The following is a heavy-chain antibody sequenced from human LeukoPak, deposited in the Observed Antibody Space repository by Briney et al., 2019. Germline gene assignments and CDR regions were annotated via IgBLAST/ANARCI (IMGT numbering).Heavy chain of an antibody. V-gene: IGHV3-9*01. D-gene: IGHD1-1*01. CDR3: ARERGWFDP. CDR2: ISWNSGNI. Sequence: GRSLRLSCAASGFTFDDYAMHWVRQAPGKGLEWVSGISWNSGNIGYADSVKGRFTISRDNAKNSLYLQMNSLRAEDTALYYCARERGWFDPWGQGTLVTVSS. J-gene: IGHJ5*02. CDR1: GFTFDDYA.